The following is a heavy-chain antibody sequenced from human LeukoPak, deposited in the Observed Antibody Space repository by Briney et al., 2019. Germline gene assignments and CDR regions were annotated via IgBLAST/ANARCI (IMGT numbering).Heavy chain of an antibody. CDR3: ASYTYYYDSSGYYYVPY. V-gene: IGHV3-48*03. D-gene: IGHD3-22*01. Sequence: GGSLRLSCAASGSTFSSYEMNWVRQAPGKGLEWVSYISSSGSTIYYADSVKGRFTISRDNAKNSLYLQMNSLRAEDTAVYYCASYTYYYDSSGYYYVPYWGQGTLVTVSS. CDR1: GSTFSSYE. J-gene: IGHJ4*02. CDR2: ISSSGSTI.